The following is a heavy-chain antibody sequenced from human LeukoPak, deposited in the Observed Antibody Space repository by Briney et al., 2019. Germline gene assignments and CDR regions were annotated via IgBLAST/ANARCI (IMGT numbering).Heavy chain of an antibody. D-gene: IGHD2-21*02. CDR1: GYTFTNYY. CDR3: AREVVTAIPTYYYGMDV. J-gene: IGHJ6*02. CDR2: INPSGGST. V-gene: IGHV1-46*01. Sequence: ASVKVSCKASGYTFTNYYMHWVRQAPGQGLEWMGIINPSGGSTSYAQKFQGRVTMTRDTSTSTVYMELSSLRSEDTAVYYCAREVVTAIPTYYYGMDVWGQGTTVTVSS.